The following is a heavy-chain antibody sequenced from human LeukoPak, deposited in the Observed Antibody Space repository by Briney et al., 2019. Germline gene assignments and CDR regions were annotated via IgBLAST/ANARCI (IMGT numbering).Heavy chain of an antibody. J-gene: IGHJ4*02. CDR2: INPNSGGT. D-gene: IGHD5-18*01. V-gene: IGHV1-2*02. Sequence: ASVKVSRKASGYTFTGYYMHWVRQAPGQGLEWMGWINPNSGGTNYAQKFQGRVTLTRDTSISTAYMELSRLRSDDTAVYYCARSGGYSYGYPFDYWGQGTLVTVSS. CDR3: ARSGGYSYGYPFDY. CDR1: GYTFTGYY.